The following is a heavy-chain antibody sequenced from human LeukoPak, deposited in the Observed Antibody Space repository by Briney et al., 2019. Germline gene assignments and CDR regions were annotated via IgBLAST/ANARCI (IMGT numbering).Heavy chain of an antibody. CDR3: ARRGYCSSTSCYAFDY. CDR1: GYSFTSYW. V-gene: IGHV5-51*01. CDR2: IYPGDPDT. J-gene: IGHJ4*02. D-gene: IGHD2-2*01. Sequence: GESLKISCKGSGYSFTSYWIGWVRQMPGKGLEWMGIIYPGDPDTRYSPSFQGQVTISADKSISTAYLQWSSLKASDTAMYYCARRGYCSSTSCYAFDYWGQGTLVTVSS.